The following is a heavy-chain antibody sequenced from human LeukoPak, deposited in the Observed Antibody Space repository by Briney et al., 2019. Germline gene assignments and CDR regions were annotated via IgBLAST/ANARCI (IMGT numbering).Heavy chain of an antibody. V-gene: IGHV3-30*02. Sequence: PGGSLRLSCAVSGFTFSTYGMHWVRQAPGKGLEWVAFIRYDGTNKYYADSVKGRFTISRDNSKNTLYLQMNSLRGEDTAVCFCAKDKDPWKSTAISDFDYWGQGTLVTVSS. CDR1: GFTFSTYG. J-gene: IGHJ4*02. D-gene: IGHD1-1*01. CDR3: AKDKDPWKSTAISDFDY. CDR2: IRYDGTNK.